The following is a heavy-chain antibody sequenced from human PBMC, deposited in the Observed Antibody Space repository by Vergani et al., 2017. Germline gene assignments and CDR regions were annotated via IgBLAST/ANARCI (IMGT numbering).Heavy chain of an antibody. Sequence: QVQLVESGGGVVQPGGSLRLSCGASGFTFSNYGMHWVRQAPGKGLEWVTFIRYDGSNTYSADSVKGRFTISRDNSKNTLFLQMNSLRPEDTAVYYCARDTVTGSRYFDYWCQGTLVTVSS. J-gene: IGHJ4*02. CDR2: IRYDGSNT. CDR3: ARDTVTGSRYFDY. CDR1: GFTFSNYG. V-gene: IGHV3-30*02. D-gene: IGHD4-11*01.